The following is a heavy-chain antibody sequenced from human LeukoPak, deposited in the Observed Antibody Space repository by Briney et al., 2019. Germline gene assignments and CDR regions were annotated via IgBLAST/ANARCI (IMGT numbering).Heavy chain of an antibody. Sequence: PGGSVRLSCAASGFSFSTYGMSWVRQATGKGLEWVSSISGSGDYTYYADSLKGRFTISRDNSKNTLFLHMNSLRAEDTAVYYCAKLPQGGGDYYYIDVWGKGTTLTVSS. V-gene: IGHV3-23*01. CDR3: AKLPQGGGDYYYIDV. J-gene: IGHJ6*03. CDR1: GFSFSTYG. D-gene: IGHD2-15*01. CDR2: ISGSGDYT.